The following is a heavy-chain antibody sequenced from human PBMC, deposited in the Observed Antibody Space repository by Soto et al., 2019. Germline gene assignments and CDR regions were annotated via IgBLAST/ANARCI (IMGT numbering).Heavy chain of an antibody. J-gene: IGHJ3*02. CDR1: GYTFTTYY. V-gene: IGHV1-46*01. CDR3: AICTVPGIGSGDVFDI. CDR2: INPTDGGT. D-gene: IGHD3-10*01. Sequence: QVQLVQSGAEVKKPGASVKISCKASGYTFTTYYMHWVRQAPGQSLEWMGIINPTDGGTTNAQRFQGRVTMTRDTSTSTVYMDLSRLRSEDTAVYYGAICTVPGIGSGDVFDIWGQGTLVTVSS.